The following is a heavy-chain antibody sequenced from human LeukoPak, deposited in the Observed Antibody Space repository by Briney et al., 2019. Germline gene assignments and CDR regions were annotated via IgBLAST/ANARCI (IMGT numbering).Heavy chain of an antibody. CDR1: GFTFSSYA. V-gene: IGHV3-30-3*01. Sequence: GGSLRLSCAASGFTFSSYAMHWVRQAPGKGLEWVAVISYDGSNKCYADSVKGRFTISRDNSKNTLYLQMNSLRAEDTAVYYCARGGGSVVVTRFDYWGQGTLVTVSS. D-gene: IGHD3-22*01. CDR2: ISYDGSNK. CDR3: ARGGGSVVVTRFDY. J-gene: IGHJ4*02.